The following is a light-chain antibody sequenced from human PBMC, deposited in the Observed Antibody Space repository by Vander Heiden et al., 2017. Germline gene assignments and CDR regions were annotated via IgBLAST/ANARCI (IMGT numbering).Light chain of an antibody. CDR1: NLGDKF. CDR3: QAWDSSVLYV. V-gene: IGLV3-1*01. CDR2: EDR. Sequence: SCELTQPLSVSLPPGQAATITCSGKNLGDKFVSWYQHKSGQSPVLVMYEDRRRPSGIPDRFAASHSGDTATMTIGDIQAMDEADYYCQAWDSSVLYVFGSGTKVTVL. J-gene: IGLJ1*01.